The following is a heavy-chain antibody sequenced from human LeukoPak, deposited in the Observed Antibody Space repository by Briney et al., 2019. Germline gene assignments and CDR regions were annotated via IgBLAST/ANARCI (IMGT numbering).Heavy chain of an antibody. D-gene: IGHD3-10*01. J-gene: IGHJ4*02. CDR1: XXTXXSXX. V-gene: IGHV3-48*02. CDR2: ISSXXGTX. Sequence: GGSLRLSCAXSXXTXXSXXXXXXXXAPXXGVEWVSYISSXXGTXYYADSVKGRFTISRDNAKTSLYLQMNSLRDDDTAVYYCARERFGDFDYGGQGTLVTVSS. CDR3: ARERFGDFDY.